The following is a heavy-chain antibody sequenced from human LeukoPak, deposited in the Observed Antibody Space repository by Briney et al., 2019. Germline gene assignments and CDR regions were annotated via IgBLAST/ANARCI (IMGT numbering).Heavy chain of an antibody. D-gene: IGHD1-26*01. CDR1: GYTFTSYA. J-gene: IGHJ4*02. CDR2: INAGNGNT. CDR3: ARPPNRGSNFWGFDY. V-gene: IGHV1-3*01. Sequence: GASVKVSCKASGYTFTSYAMHWVRQAPGQRLEWMGWINAGNGNTKYSQKFQGRVTITRDTSASTAYMELSSLRSEDTAVYYCARPPNRGSNFWGFDYGGQEPRVPV.